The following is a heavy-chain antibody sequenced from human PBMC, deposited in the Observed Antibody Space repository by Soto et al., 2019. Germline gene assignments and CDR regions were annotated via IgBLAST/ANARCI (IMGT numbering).Heavy chain of an antibody. D-gene: IGHD2-21*01. J-gene: IGHJ6*03. CDR3: AKGGGYSIYQYIDV. CDR2: INPNSGGT. V-gene: IGHV1-2*02. Sequence: GASVKVSCKASGYTFTGYYMHWVRQAPGQGLEWMGWINPNSGGTNYAQKFQDRFTISRDNAKNSLYLQLNSLRPEDTAFYFCAKGGGYSIYQYIDVWGKGTTVTVSS. CDR1: GYTFTGYY.